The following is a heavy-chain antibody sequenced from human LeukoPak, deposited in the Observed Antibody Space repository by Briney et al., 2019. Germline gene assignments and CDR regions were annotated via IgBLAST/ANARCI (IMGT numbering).Heavy chain of an antibody. CDR3: GRQGTHDYGDFVDY. D-gene: IGHD4-17*01. V-gene: IGHV4-59*08. J-gene: IGHJ4*02. Sequence: SSETLSLTCTVSGGSMSSYYWSWIRQPLGKGLEWIGYIYYTGPTNYNPSLKDRVTISVDTSRNQFSLKLTSVTAADTAVYYCGRQGTHDYGDFVDYWGQGTLVTVSS. CDR1: GGSMSSYY. CDR2: IYYTGPT.